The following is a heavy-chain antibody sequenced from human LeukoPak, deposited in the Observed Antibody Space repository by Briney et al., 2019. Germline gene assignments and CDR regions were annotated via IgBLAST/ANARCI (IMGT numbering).Heavy chain of an antibody. CDR3: ARGRGAGDY. V-gene: IGHV3-48*01. J-gene: IGHJ4*02. Sequence: PGGSLRLSCAASGFTFSAFNMNWVRQAPGKGLEWVSFITSGGSTILYADSLKGRFTISRDNANNSLYLQMNSLRVEDTAVYYCARGRGAGDYWGQGTLVTVSS. CDR2: ITSGGSTI. D-gene: IGHD3-10*01. CDR1: GFTFSAFN.